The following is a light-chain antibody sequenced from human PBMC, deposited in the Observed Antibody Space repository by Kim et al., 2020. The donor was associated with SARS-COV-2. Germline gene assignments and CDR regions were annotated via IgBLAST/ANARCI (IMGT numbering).Light chain of an antibody. CDR1: EGINGNY. J-gene: IGKJ4*01. CDR2: GAS. V-gene: IGKV3-20*01. CDR3: QQYGGSPLT. Sequence: PADTASFSCRASEGINGNYLAWYQQRPGQAPRLLIYGASTRATGIPDRFSGSGSGIDFTLTITRLEPEDFAVYVCQQYGGSPLTFGGGTKVDIK.